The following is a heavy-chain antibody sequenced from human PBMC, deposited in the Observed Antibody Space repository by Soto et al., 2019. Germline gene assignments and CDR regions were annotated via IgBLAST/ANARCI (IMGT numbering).Heavy chain of an antibody. V-gene: IGHV1-8*01. Sequence: ASVKVSCKASGYTFTSYDINWVRQATGQGLEWMGWMNPNSGNTGYAQKFQDRVTMTRNTSISTAYMELSSLGSEDTAVYYCARVPLTGYLDDMVPGPPDYWGQGTLVTVSS. CDR1: GYTFTSYD. D-gene: IGHD3-9*01. J-gene: IGHJ4*02. CDR2: MNPNSGNT. CDR3: ARVPLTGYLDDMVPGPPDY.